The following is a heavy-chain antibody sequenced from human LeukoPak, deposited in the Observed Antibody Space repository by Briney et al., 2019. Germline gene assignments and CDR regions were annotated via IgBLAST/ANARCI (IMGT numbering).Heavy chain of an antibody. V-gene: IGHV3-23*01. CDR3: VKGYGGSGAYHF. Sequence: GSLRLSCAGSGFPFSSFSMTWVRQAPGKGLEWVSTVSVGAITTNYADSVKGRFTISRDNFKNMVYLQMNSLRVEDTAVYYCVKGYGGSGAYHFWGPGTLVTVA. D-gene: IGHD3-10*01. J-gene: IGHJ4*02. CDR2: VSVGAITT. CDR1: GFPFSSFS.